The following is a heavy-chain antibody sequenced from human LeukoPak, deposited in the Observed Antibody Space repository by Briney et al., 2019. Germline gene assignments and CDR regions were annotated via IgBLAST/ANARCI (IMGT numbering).Heavy chain of an antibody. CDR1: GFSFGNYA. J-gene: IGHJ5*01. Sequence: GGSLRLSCVASGFSFGNYAMSWVRQAPGKGLQWASQISGTGGATWYAGFARDRFTISRDNSKKTLYLQMSGLRVEDTAMYYCVKDPRDTYGTNWFVSWGQGTLSSSPQ. CDR3: VKDPRDTYGTNWFVS. D-gene: IGHD2-21*01. V-gene: IGHV3-23*01. CDR2: ISGTGGAT.